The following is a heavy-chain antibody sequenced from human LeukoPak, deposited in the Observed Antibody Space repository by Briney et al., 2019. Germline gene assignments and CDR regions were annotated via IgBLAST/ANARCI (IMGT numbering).Heavy chain of an antibody. Sequence: ASVKVSCKASGYTFTSYYMHWVRQAPGQGPEWMGVINPCGGSTSYAQKFPSRGTMTRGTSPSTVYIELSSLGSVGTAVYYCARDGTTQCYWGQGTLVTVSS. CDR1: GYTFTSYY. CDR2: INPCGGST. D-gene: IGHD1-7*01. J-gene: IGHJ4*02. V-gene: IGHV1-46*01. CDR3: ARDGTTQCY.